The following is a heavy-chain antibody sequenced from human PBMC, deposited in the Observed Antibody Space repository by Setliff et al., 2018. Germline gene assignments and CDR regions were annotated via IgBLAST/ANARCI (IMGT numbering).Heavy chain of an antibody. CDR3: ARDQGYCGSASCYAQLWFDP. CDR1: GASISDSY. Sequence: PSETLSLTCGVSGASISDSYWSWIRQPAGKGPEWIGHIQTSGTTNYNPSLKSRVTISVDTSKNQLSLKLSSVTAADTAVYYCARDQGYCGSASCYAQLWFDPWGQGTLVTVSS. CDR2: IQTSGTT. V-gene: IGHV4-4*07. J-gene: IGHJ5*02. D-gene: IGHD2-2*01.